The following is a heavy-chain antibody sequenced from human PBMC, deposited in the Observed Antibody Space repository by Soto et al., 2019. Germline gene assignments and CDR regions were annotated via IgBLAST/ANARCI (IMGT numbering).Heavy chain of an antibody. V-gene: IGHV4-34*01. D-gene: IGHD1-20*01. CDR1: GGSFSGYY. J-gene: IGHJ4*02. CDR3: ARELTGTLIDY. CDR2: INHSGGT. Sequence: SETLSLTCAVYGGSFSGYYWAWIRQPPGKGLEWIGEINHSGGTNYNPSLKSRVTISVDTSKNQFSLKLSSVTAADTAVYYCARELTGTLIDYWVLGTLVTVSS.